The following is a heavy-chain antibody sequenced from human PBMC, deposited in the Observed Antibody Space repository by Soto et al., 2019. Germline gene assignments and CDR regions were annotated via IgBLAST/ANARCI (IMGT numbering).Heavy chain of an antibody. CDR3: TNEDSIIIPAVADF. J-gene: IGHJ4*02. Sequence: VQLLESGGGLVRPGGSLTLSCAVSGFTFTNYGINWVRQAPGKGLEWVSSVSKSDYTYYSESVKGRFTISRDNVRNSASLPMDNLRAEDTAVYYFTNEDSIIIPAVADFWCQGTLVTVYS. CDR1: GFTFTNYG. V-gene: IGHV3-21*01. CDR2: VSKSDYT. D-gene: IGHD1-20*01.